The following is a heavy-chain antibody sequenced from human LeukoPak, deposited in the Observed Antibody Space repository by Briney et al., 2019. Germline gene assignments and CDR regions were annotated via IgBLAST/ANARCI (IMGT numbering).Heavy chain of an antibody. CDR3: ACRDLSSTWSFP. Sequence: GESLKISCQTFGYSFTNYWIGWVRQMPGKGMEWMGVIYLGDSRVRYNPSFQGQVTISVDKSINTAYLQWLSLRASDSAMYYCACRDLSSTWSFPWGQGTLVTVSS. J-gene: IGHJ5*02. V-gene: IGHV5-51*01. CDR2: IYLGDSRV. CDR1: GYSFTNYW. D-gene: IGHD6-13*01.